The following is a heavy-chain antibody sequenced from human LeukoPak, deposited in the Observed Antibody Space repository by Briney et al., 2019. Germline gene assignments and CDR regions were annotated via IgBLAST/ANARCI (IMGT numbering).Heavy chain of an antibody. V-gene: IGHV4-39*01. CDR1: GGSISSSNYN. D-gene: IGHD3-10*01. CDR3: ARSWGFGEFDY. CDR2: IYYSGTT. Sequence: SETLSLTCTVSGGSISSSNYNWGWIRQPPGKGLEWIGNIYYSGTTYCNPSLRSRLTISVDTSKNQFSLKLTSVTAADTAVYYCARSWGFGEFDYWGQGTLVTISS. J-gene: IGHJ4*02.